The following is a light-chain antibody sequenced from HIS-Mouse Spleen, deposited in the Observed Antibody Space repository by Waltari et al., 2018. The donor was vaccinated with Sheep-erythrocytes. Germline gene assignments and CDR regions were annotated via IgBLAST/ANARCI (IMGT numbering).Light chain of an antibody. CDR2: DVS. CDR3: CSYAGSYNHV. CDR1: SSDGGGYNY. J-gene: IGLJ1*01. Sequence: QSALTQPRSVSGSPGPSVPISCTGTSSDGGGYNYVSWYQQHPGQAPKLMIYDVSKRPSGVPDRFSGSKSGNTASLTISGLQAEDEAGYYCCSYAGSYNHVFATGTKVTVL. V-gene: IGLV2-11*01.